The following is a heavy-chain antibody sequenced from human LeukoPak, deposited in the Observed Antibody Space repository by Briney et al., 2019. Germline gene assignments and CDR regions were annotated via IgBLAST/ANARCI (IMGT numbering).Heavy chain of an antibody. D-gene: IGHD4-17*01. Sequence: SQTLSLTCTVSGGSISSGGYYWSWIRQHPGKGLEWIGYIYYSGSTYYNPSLKSRVTISVDTSKNHFSLKLSSVTAADTAVYYCARHFDNGDYKKTFDIWGQGTMVTVSS. V-gene: IGHV4-31*03. CDR2: IYYSGST. CDR1: GGSISSGGYY. J-gene: IGHJ3*02. CDR3: ARHFDNGDYKKTFDI.